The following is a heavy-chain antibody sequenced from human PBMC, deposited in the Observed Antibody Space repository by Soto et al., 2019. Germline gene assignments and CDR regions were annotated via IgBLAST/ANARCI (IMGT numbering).Heavy chain of an antibody. J-gene: IGHJ6*02. CDR3: ARGQGSVKYYYYGMDV. CDR2: ISSSGSTI. D-gene: IGHD3-10*01. V-gene: IGHV3-48*03. CDR1: GFTFSSYE. Sequence: GGSLRLSCAASGFTFSSYEMNWVRQAPGKGLEWVSYISSSGSTIYYADSVKGRFTISRDNAKNSLYLQMNSLRAEDTAVYYCARGQGSVKYYYYGMDVWGQGTTVTSP.